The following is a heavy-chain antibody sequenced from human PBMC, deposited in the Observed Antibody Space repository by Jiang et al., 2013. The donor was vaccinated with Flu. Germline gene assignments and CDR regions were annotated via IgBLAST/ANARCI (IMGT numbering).Heavy chain of an antibody. Sequence: VQLLESGGGLVQPGGSLRLSCAASGFTVSSNYMSWVRQAPGKGLEWVSVIYSGGSTYYADSVKGRFTISRDNSKNTLYLQMNSLRAEDTAVYYCNGDDYGDYGGYYYGMDVWGQGTTVTVSS. V-gene: IGHV3-66*01. J-gene: IGHJ6*02. CDR2: IYSGGST. CDR1: GFTVSSNY. D-gene: IGHD4-17*01. CDR3: NGDDYGDYGGYYYGMDV.